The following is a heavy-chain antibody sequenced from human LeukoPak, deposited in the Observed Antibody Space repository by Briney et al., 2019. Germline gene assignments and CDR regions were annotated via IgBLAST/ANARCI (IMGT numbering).Heavy chain of an antibody. CDR2: SYYSGST. D-gene: IGHD6-19*01. Sequence: PSETLSLTCTVSGGSISTYYWTWIRQPPGKGLEWIGYSYYSGSTHYNPSLKSRVTISVDTSKNQFSLELTSVTAADTAVYYCARGYSSGRVDYWGQGTLVTVSS. V-gene: IGHV4-59*01. CDR3: ARGYSSGRVDY. J-gene: IGHJ4*02. CDR1: GGSISTYY.